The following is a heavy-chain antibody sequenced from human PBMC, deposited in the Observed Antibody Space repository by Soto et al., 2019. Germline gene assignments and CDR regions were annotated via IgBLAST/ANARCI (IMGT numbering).Heavy chain of an antibody. Sequence: QLQLQESGSGLVKPSQTLSLTCAVSGGSISSGGYSWSWIRQPPGKGLEWIGYIYHSGSTYYNPSLKSRVTISVDRSKHQFSLKLSSVTAADTAVYYCARAHTLVRGWCDPWGQGTLVTVSS. CDR1: GGSISSGGYS. D-gene: IGHD3-10*01. CDR3: ARAHTLVRGWCDP. J-gene: IGHJ5*02. V-gene: IGHV4-30-2*01. CDR2: IYHSGST.